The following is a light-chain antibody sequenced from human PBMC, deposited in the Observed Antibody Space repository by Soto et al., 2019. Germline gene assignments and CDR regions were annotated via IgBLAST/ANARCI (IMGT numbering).Light chain of an antibody. J-gene: IGLJ3*02. V-gene: IGLV2-14*01. Sequence: QSALTQPASVSGSPGQSITISCTGTSSDVGGYNYVSWYQHHPGKAPKLIIYEVSNRPSGVSNRFSGSKSGNTASLTISGLQAEDEADYYCSSYTSSSILGVFGGGTKLTVL. CDR1: SSDVGGYNY. CDR3: SSYTSSSILGV. CDR2: EVS.